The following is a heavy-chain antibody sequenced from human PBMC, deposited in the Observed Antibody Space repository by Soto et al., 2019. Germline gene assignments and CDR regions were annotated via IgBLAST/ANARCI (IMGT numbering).Heavy chain of an antibody. CDR2: IYYSGST. D-gene: IGHD3-22*01. J-gene: IGHJ5*02. CDR3: ARDQKYYDSSGYYPHNWFDP. CDR1: GGSISSYY. V-gene: IGHV4-59*01. Sequence: SETLSLTCTVSGGSISSYYWSWIRQPPGKGLEWIGYIYYSGSTNYNPSLKSRVTISVDTSKNQFSLKLSSVTAADTAVYYCARDQKYYDSSGYYPHNWFDPWGQGTLVTVS.